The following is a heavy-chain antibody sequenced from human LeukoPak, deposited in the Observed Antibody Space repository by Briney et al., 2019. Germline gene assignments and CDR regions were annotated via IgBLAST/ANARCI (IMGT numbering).Heavy chain of an antibody. D-gene: IGHD3-10*01. Sequence: GGSLRLCCAASGFAFSGYWMHWVRQTTGKGLVWVSRINGDGYSIHYADSVKGRFTISRDNAKNTLYLQMTSLRVEDTAVYYCTRGTAGSYFDYWGQGILVTVSS. V-gene: IGHV3-74*01. CDR3: TRGTAGSYFDY. CDR2: INGDGYSI. CDR1: GFAFSGYW. J-gene: IGHJ4*02.